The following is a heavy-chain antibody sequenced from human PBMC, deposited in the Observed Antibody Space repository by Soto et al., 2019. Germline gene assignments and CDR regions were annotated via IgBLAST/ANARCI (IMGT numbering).Heavy chain of an antibody. CDR3: AGQHSSCFLL. J-gene: IGHJ4*02. CDR2: IYYSGST. V-gene: IGHV4-59*01. CDR1: GVSISSYD. Sequence: PWGTLSLSCAASGVSISSYDRSWVRQPPGKGLEWIGYIYYSGSTNYNPSLKSRVTISVDTSKNQFSLKLSSVTAADTAVYFFAGQHSSCFLLWGQGILVTVFS. D-gene: IGHD3-22*01.